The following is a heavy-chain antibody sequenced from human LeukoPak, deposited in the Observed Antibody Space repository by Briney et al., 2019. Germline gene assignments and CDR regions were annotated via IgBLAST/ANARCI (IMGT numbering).Heavy chain of an antibody. CDR3: ARAPIYSSSSDWFDP. V-gene: IGHV1-2*02. CDR1: GYTFTGYY. D-gene: IGHD6-6*01. Sequence: GASVKVSCKASGYTFTGYYMHWVRQAPGQGLEWMGWINPNSGGTNYAQKFQGRVTMTRDTSISTAYMELSRPRSDDTAVYYCARAPIYSSSSDWFDPWGQGTLVTVSS. J-gene: IGHJ5*02. CDR2: INPNSGGT.